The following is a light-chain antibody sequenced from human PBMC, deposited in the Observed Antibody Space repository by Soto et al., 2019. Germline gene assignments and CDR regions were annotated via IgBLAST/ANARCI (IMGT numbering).Light chain of an antibody. CDR3: SSYTSSSTYVV. Sequence: QSALTQPASVSGSPGQSITISCTGTSSDVGGYNYVSWYQHHPGKAPKLMIYDVSNRPSGVSNRFSGSKSGNTASLTISGRQAEDEADYYCSSYTSSSTYVVVGGGTKLTV. CDR2: DVS. CDR1: SSDVGGYNY. V-gene: IGLV2-14*03. J-gene: IGLJ2*01.